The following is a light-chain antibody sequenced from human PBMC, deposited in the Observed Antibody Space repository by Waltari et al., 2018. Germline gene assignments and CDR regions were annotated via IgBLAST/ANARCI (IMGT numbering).Light chain of an antibody. CDR2: PLS. V-gene: IGKV2-40*01. Sequence: DLVMTQTPLSLAVTPGEPASISCKSSQSLLDSDDGNTYLQWYLQRPGQCPQVLIYPLSQRAAGVPDRFSGSGSATDFTLKISRVEAEDVGIYYCMQSKEFPLTFGGGTKVEI. CDR3: MQSKEFPLT. J-gene: IGKJ4*01. CDR1: QSLLDSDDGNTY.